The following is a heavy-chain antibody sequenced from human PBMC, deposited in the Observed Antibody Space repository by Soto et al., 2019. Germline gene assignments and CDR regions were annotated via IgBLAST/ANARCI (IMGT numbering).Heavy chain of an antibody. CDR1: GGSISRSPYS. CDR2: IFYSGNI. V-gene: IGHV4-39*01. Sequence: QLHLQESGPGLVKPSETLSLSCIVSGGSISRSPYSWAWLRQPPGQGLEWIGTIFYSGNIYYSASLQSRVSISVDTFKEQFSLKVRSVTAADTAVYYCARHAAARRADVVAFQVWGQGTPVTVSS. J-gene: IGHJ3*01. D-gene: IGHD5-18*01. CDR3: ARHAAARRADVVAFQV.